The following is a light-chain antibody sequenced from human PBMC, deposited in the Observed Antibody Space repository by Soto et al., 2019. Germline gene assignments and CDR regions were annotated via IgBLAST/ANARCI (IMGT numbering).Light chain of an antibody. CDR1: QSLLHSNGYNY. CDR3: IQGLQTPPT. V-gene: IGKV2-28*01. CDR2: LGV. Sequence: EIVMTQSPLSLPVTPGEPASISCRSSQSLLHSNGYNYLDWYLQKPGQSPQLLIYLGVDRASGVPDRFSGSGSGTDFTLKISRVEAEDVGVYYCIQGLQTPPTFGQGTKVDSK. J-gene: IGKJ1*01.